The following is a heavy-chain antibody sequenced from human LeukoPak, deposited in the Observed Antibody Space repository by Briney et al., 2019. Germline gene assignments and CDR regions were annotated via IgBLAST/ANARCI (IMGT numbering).Heavy chain of an antibody. V-gene: IGHV3-23*01. CDR1: GFTFSSYG. D-gene: IGHD6-13*01. CDR2: VCGSGGSA. Sequence: GGSLRLSCAASGFTFSSYGVSWVRQAPGKGLEWVSGVCGSGGSAYYADSVKDRFTISRYNPRNTLYLQMDSLRAEDTALYYCAKRYSSSWQKYFDYWGQGTLVTVSS. CDR3: AKRYSSSWQKYFDY. J-gene: IGHJ4*02.